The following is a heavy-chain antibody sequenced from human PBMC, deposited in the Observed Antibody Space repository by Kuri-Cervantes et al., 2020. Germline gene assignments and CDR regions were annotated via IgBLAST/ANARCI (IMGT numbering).Heavy chain of an antibody. CDR1: GSTFSSYG. J-gene: IGHJ3*02. CDR2: ISYDGSNK. V-gene: IGHV3-30*03. CDR3: AREDSWYFTFDI. Sequence: GGSLRLSCAASGSTFSSYGMHWVRQAPGKGLEWVAVISYDGSNKYYADSVKGRFTISRDNSKNTLYLQMNSLRAEDTAVYYCAREDSWYFTFDIWGQGTMVTVSS. D-gene: IGHD6-13*01.